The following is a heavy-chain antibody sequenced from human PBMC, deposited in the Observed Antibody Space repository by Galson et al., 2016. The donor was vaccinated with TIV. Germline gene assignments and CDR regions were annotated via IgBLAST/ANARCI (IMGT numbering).Heavy chain of an antibody. J-gene: IGHJ3*02. CDR3: ARDGARIGAHSAFDI. D-gene: IGHD3-16*01. V-gene: IGHV3-21*06. Sequence: DSVKGRVTISRDNANNSLYLQMNSLRAEDTAVYYCARDGARIGAHSAFDIWGQGTMVTVSS.